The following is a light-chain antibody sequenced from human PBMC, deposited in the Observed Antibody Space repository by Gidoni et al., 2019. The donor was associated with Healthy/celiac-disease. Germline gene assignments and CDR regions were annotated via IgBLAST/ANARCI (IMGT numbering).Light chain of an antibody. CDR2: GAS. V-gene: IGKV3-20*01. Sequence: EIVLTQSPGTLSSSPGERATLSCRASQSVSSSYLAWYQQKPGQAPRLLNYGASSRATGIPDRFSGSGCGKDFTITISRLEDEDVAVYYCQQYGSSPITFGQGTRLEIK. J-gene: IGKJ5*01. CDR3: QQYGSSPIT. CDR1: QSVSSSY.